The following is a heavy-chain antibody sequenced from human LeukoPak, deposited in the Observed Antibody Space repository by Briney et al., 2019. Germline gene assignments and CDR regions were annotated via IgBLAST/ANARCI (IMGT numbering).Heavy chain of an antibody. J-gene: IGHJ4*02. CDR2: IKSKTDGGTT. D-gene: IGHD1-14*01. CDR3: TTEEATEGQFDY. V-gene: IGHV3-15*01. CDR1: GFTFSNAW. Sequence: GGSLRLSCAASGFTFSNAWMSWVRQAPGKGLEWVGRIKSKTDGGTTDYAAPVKGGFTISRDDSKNTLYLQMNSLKTEDTAVYYCTTEEATEGQFDYWGQGTLVTVSS.